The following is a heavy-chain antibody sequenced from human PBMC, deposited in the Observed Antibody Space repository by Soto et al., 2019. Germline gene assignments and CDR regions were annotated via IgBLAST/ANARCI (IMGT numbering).Heavy chain of an antibody. Sequence: QVQLQESGPGLVKPSETLSLTCTVSGGSVSSGSYYWSWIRQPPGKGLEWIGYIYYSGSTKHNPSLKRRVTMSVNTSQPQFALKLSSVTAADTAVYYGARDSRLSDRSEVNGMDVWGRVTTFAVAS. CDR1: GGSVSSGSYY. D-gene: IGHD3-16*02. CDR3: ARDSRLSDRSEVNGMDV. CDR2: IYYSGST. J-gene: IGHJ6*02. V-gene: IGHV4-61*01.